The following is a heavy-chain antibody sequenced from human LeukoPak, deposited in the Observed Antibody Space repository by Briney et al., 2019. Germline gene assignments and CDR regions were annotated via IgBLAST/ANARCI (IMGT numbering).Heavy chain of an antibody. V-gene: IGHV4-34*01. CDR3: AREPPTNIVVVPAAISAFDI. D-gene: IGHD2-2*01. CDR1: GGSFSGYY. CDR2: INHSGST. Sequence: SETLSLTCAVYGGSFSGYYWSWIRQPPGKGLEWIGEINHSGSTNYNPSLKSRVTISVDTSKNQFSLKLSSVTAAGTAVYFCAREPPTNIVVVPAAISAFDIWGQGTMVTVSS. J-gene: IGHJ3*02.